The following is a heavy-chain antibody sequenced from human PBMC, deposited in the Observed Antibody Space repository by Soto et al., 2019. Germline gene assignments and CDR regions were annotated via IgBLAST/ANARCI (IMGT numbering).Heavy chain of an antibody. CDR1: GYTLTELS. CDR3: ARPIRYYYERGGQSAWFDP. D-gene: IGHD3-22*01. CDR2: FDPEDGET. V-gene: IGHV1-24*01. J-gene: IGHJ5*02. Sequence: ASVKVSCKVSGYTLTELSMHWVRQAPGKGLEWMGGFDPEDGETIYAQKFQGRVTMTEDTSTDTAYMELSSLRSEDTAVYYCARPIRYYYERGGQSAWFDPWGQGTLVTVS.